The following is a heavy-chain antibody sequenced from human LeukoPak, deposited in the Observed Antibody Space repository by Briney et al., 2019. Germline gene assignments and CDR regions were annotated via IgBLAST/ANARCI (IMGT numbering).Heavy chain of an antibody. J-gene: IGHJ3*02. CDR3: AREGGGDTEDAFDI. D-gene: IGHD3-16*01. CDR2: IVPIFGTA. CDR1: GGTFSSYA. Sequence: SVKVSCKASGGTFSSYASSWVRQAPGQGREGMGGIVPIFGTANYAQKFQGRVTITADESTSTVYMELSSLRSEDTAVYYCAREGGGDTEDAFDIWGQGTMVTVSS. V-gene: IGHV1-69*01.